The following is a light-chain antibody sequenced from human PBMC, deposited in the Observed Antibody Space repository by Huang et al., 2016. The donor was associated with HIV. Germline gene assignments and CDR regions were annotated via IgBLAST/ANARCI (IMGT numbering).Light chain of an antibody. CDR2: ESS. CDR1: QSVSSS. CDR3: QQRSNWPPFT. V-gene: IGKV3-11*01. Sequence: EIVLTQSTVTLSLSPGQRATLSCRASQSVSSSLAWYQQRPGRAPRLLIYESSNRATGIPARFSGSWSETDFTLTISSLEPEDFAVYYCQQRSNWPPFTFGPGTKVDIK. J-gene: IGKJ3*01.